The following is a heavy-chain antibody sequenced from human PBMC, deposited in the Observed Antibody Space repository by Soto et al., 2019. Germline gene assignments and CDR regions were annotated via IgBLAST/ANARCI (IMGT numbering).Heavy chain of an antibody. CDR1: GYTFTSYG. CDR2: INPYNGNT. D-gene: IGHD6-19*01. Sequence: ASVKVSCKASGYTFTSYGISWVRQAPGQGLEWMGWINPYNGNTNYAQKLQGRVTMTTDTSTSTAYMELRSLRSDDTAVYYCAREPVAGIWYGPWSQGTLVTVSS. V-gene: IGHV1-18*01. CDR3: AREPVAGIWYGP. J-gene: IGHJ5*02.